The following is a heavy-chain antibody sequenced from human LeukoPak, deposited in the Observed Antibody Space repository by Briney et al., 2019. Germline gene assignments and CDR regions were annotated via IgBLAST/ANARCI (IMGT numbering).Heavy chain of an antibody. D-gene: IGHD5-12*01. Sequence: PSETLSLTCTVSGGSISSYSWSWIRQPAGKGLEWIGRIYASGNTNYYPSLKSRVTMSVDTSKNQFSLKLSSVTAADTAVYYCARDGSSGYDAYYFEYWGQGTLVTVSS. CDR2: IYASGNT. CDR1: GGSISSYS. CDR3: ARDGSSGYDAYYFEY. V-gene: IGHV4-4*07. J-gene: IGHJ4*02.